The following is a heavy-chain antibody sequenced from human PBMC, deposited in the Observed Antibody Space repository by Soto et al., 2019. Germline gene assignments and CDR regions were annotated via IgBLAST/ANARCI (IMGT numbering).Heavy chain of an antibody. CDR2: ILYSGST. J-gene: IGHJ4*02. CDR1: GGSITRNNHY. CDR3: ARLGSSGWYQGSYFDY. V-gene: IGHV4-39*01. D-gene: IGHD6-19*01. Sequence: QLQLQESGPGLVKPSETLSLTCIVSGGSITRNNHYWGWIRQSPGKGLEWIGSILYSGSTNYNPSLRSRVPLSVETSMKQFSLKMSAVTAADTALYYCARLGSSGWYQGSYFDYWGQGTLVTVSS.